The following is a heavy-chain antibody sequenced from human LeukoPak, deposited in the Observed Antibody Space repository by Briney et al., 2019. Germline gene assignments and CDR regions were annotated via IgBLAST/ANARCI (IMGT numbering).Heavy chain of an antibody. CDR3: ARSGSSGYHYYYGMDV. D-gene: IGHD3-10*01. CDR2: ISSSSSYI. Sequence: GGSLRLSCAASGFTFSSYAMNWVRQAPGKGLEWVSSISSSSSYIYYADSVKGRFTISRDNAKNSLYLQMNSLRAEDTAVYYCARSGSSGYHYYYGMDVWGQGTTVTVSS. V-gene: IGHV3-21*01. J-gene: IGHJ6*02. CDR1: GFTFSSYA.